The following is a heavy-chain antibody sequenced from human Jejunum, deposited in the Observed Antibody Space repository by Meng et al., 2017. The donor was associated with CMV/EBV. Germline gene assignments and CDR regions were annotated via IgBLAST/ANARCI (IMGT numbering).Heavy chain of an antibody. CDR3: AKIDYRNYVYFDQ. Sequence: GGSFRDLYWSWIRQSPEKGLEWLEEINHSGILAYNPSLKSRLTISIDTSKRQFSLKMSSVTAADTAVYYCAKIDYRNYVYFDQWGQGTLVTVSS. J-gene: IGHJ4*02. D-gene: IGHD4-11*01. CDR1: GGSFRDLY. V-gene: IGHV4-34*01. CDR2: INHSGIL.